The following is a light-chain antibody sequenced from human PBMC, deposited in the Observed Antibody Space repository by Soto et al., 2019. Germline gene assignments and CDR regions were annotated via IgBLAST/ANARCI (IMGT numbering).Light chain of an antibody. Sequence: QSVLTQPPSASGTPGQRVTISCSGSSSNIGSNYVYWYQQLPGTAPKLLIYRNNQRPSGVPDRFSGSKSGTSASLAISGLRSEDEADYYCAAWDDSLSVVVFGGGTKQTV. CDR2: RNN. V-gene: IGLV1-47*01. J-gene: IGLJ2*01. CDR1: SSNIGSNY. CDR3: AAWDDSLSVVV.